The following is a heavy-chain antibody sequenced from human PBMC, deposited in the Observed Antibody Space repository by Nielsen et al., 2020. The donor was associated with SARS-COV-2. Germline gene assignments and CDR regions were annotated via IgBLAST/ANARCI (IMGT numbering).Heavy chain of an antibody. Sequence: GGSLRLSCAASGFTFNIYGMHWVRQAPGKGLQWVALISDDGSTKSYGDSVRGRFTISRDNSKSTLYLQMNSLRAEDTAMYYCARDLDYYYYGMDVWGQGTTVTVSS. CDR3: ARDLDYYYYGMDV. CDR1: GFTFNIYG. CDR2: ISDDGSTK. J-gene: IGHJ6*02. V-gene: IGHV3-30*03. D-gene: IGHD3-16*01.